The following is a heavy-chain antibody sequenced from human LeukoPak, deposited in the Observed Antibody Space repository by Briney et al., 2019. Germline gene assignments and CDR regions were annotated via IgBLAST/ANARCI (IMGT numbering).Heavy chain of an antibody. J-gene: IGHJ6*02. V-gene: IGHV4-39*07. CDR1: GGSISSSSYY. D-gene: IGHD3-22*01. CDR3: AGQRHDSSGYSDYYYYYGMDV. Sequence: SETLSLTCTVSGGSISSSSYYWGWIRQPPGKGLEWIGSIYYSGSTYYNPSLKSRVTISVDTSKNQFSLKLSSVTAADTAVYYCAGQRHDSSGYSDYYYYYGMDVWGQGTTVTVSS. CDR2: IYYSGST.